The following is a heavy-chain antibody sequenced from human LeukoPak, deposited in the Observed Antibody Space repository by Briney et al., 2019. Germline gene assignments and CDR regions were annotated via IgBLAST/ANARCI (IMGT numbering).Heavy chain of an antibody. D-gene: IGHD7-27*01. CDR2: IYTSGGT. J-gene: IGHJ4*02. Sequence: SETLSLTCTVSGGSISSGSYYWSWIRQPAGKGLEWIGRIYTSGGTNYNPSLKSRVTISVDTSKNQFSLKLSSVTAADTAVYYCARDRTKLGITYYFDYWGQGTLVTVSS. V-gene: IGHV4-61*02. CDR3: ARDRTKLGITYYFDY. CDR1: GGSISSGSYY.